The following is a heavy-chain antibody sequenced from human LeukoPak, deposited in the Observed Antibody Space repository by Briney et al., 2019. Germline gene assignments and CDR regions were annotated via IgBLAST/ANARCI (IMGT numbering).Heavy chain of an antibody. Sequence: GRSLRLSCAASGFTFSNDAMSSGRQAPGKGREWVSVITGSGGSTYYADSVKGRFTISRDNSKNTLYLQMNSLRAEDTAVYYCAKRSGNCCYFDSWGQGTLVAVSS. CDR1: GFTFSNDA. CDR2: ITGSGGST. V-gene: IGHV3-23*01. J-gene: IGHJ4*02. D-gene: IGHD1-26*01. CDR3: AKRSGNCCYFDS.